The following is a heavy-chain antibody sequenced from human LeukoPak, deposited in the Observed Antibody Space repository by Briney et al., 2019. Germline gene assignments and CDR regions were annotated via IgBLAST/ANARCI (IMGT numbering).Heavy chain of an antibody. CDR1: GLTVSSNY. CDR2: IYSDGST. V-gene: IGHV3-53*01. CDR3: ARSSSGYSYGYGLDWYLDF. D-gene: IGHD5-18*01. Sequence: GGSLRLSCTASGLTVSSNYMSWVRQAPGKGLDWVSVIYSDGSTYYADSVKGRFTISRDNSKNMLYLQMNSLRAEDTAVYYCARSSSGYSYGYGLDWYLDFWGRGTLVTVSS. J-gene: IGHJ2*01.